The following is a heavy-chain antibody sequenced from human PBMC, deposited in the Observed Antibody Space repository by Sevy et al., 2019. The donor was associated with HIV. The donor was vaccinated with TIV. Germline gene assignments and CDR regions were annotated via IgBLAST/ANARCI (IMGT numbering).Heavy chain of an antibody. D-gene: IGHD3-16*01. Sequence: GESLKISCKGSGYSFTDYWIGWVRQKPGKGLEWMGIIYPGDSDTIYSPSFQGQVTISVDKSISTAYLQWSSLKTSDTAIFYCARGARGTLPSYYYYTLNIWRQGTTVTVSS. J-gene: IGHJ6*02. CDR1: GYSFTDYW. V-gene: IGHV5-51*01. CDR2: IYPGDSDT. CDR3: ARGARGTLPSYYYYTLNI.